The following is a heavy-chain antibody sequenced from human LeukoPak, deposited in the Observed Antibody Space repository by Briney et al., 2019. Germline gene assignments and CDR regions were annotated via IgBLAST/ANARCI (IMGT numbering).Heavy chain of an antibody. D-gene: IGHD6-19*01. V-gene: IGHV1-2*02. CDR2: INPNSGGT. J-gene: IGHJ5*02. Sequence: ASVKVSCKASGYTFTGYYMHWVRQAPGQGLEWMGWINPNSGGTNYAQKFQGRVTMTRDTSISTAYMELSRLRSDDTAVYYCARDSVAGFYWDWFDPWGQGTLVTVSS. CDR1: GYTFTGYY. CDR3: ARDSVAGFYWDWFDP.